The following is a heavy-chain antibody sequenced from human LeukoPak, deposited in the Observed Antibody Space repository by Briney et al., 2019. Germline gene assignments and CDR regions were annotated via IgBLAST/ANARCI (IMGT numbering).Heavy chain of an antibody. CDR1: GFTFSSYA. J-gene: IGHJ3*02. CDR3: AKPHHQRELRFDAFDI. V-gene: IGHV3-23*01. D-gene: IGHD1-26*01. CDR2: ISGSGGST. Sequence: PGGSLRLSCAASGFTFSSYAMSWVRQAPGKGLEWVSAISGSGGSTYYADSVKGRFTISRDNSKNTLYLQMNSLRAEDTALYYCAKPHHQRELRFDAFDIWGQGTMVTVSS.